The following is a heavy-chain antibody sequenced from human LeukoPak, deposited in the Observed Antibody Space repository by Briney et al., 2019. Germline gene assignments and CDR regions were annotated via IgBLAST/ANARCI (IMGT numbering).Heavy chain of an antibody. CDR3: ARSQKRGYSLS. V-gene: IGHV4-34*01. CDR2: INHSGST. D-gene: IGHD5-18*01. J-gene: IGHJ5*02. Sequence: PSETLSLTCAVYGGSFSGYYWSWIRQPPGKGLEWIGEINHSGSTNCNPSLKSRVTISVDTSKNQFSLKLSSVTAADTAVYYCARSQKRGYSLSWGQGTLVTVSS. CDR1: GGSFSGYY.